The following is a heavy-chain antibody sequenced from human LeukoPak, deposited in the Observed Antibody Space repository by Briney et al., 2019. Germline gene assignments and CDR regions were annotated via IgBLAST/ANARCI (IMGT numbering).Heavy chain of an antibody. CDR1: GFTFSSYG. Sequence: PGRSLTLSCAASGFTFSSYGMHWVRQTPGKGLEWVALIWYDGSNKNYADSVKGRFTISRDSSKDTLYLQMNSLRAEDTAVYYCARDLSFGSLDDWGQGTLVSVSS. CDR3: ARDLSFGSLDD. V-gene: IGHV3-33*01. CDR2: IWYDGSNK. J-gene: IGHJ4*02. D-gene: IGHD1-26*01.